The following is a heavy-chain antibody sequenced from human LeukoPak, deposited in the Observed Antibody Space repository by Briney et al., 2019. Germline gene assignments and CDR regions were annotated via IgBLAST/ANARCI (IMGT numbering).Heavy chain of an antibody. Sequence: GGSLRLSCAASGCTFSSYGMHWVRQAPGKGLEWVAVISYDGSNKYYADSVKGRFTISRDNSKNTLYLQMNSLRAEDTAVYYCAKEGLQPFFDYWGQGSLVTVSS. J-gene: IGHJ4*02. CDR2: ISYDGSNK. CDR1: GCTFSSYG. CDR3: AKEGLQPFFDY. V-gene: IGHV3-30*18. D-gene: IGHD6-13*01.